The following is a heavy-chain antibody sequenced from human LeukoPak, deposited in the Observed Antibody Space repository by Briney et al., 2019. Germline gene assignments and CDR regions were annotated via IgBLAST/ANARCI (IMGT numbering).Heavy chain of an antibody. D-gene: IGHD5-12*01. CDR3: AKSGSEWLYYFDY. V-gene: IGHV3-9*01. CDR2: ISWNSGSI. Sequence: GGSLRLSCAASGFTFDDYAMHWVRQAPGKGLEWVSGISWNSGSIGYADSVKGRFTISRDNAKNSLYLQMNSLRAEDTALYYCAKSGSEWLYYFDYWGQGTLVAVSS. CDR1: GFTFDDYA. J-gene: IGHJ4*02.